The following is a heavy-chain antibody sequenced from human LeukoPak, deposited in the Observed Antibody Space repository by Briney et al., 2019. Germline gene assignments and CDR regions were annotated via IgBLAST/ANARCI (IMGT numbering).Heavy chain of an antibody. V-gene: IGHV3-21*01. D-gene: IGHD6-19*01. J-gene: IGHJ4*02. CDR3: ARVRYPGIAVAGTQFDY. CDR1: GFTFSSYS. CDR2: ISSSSSYI. Sequence: GGSLRLSCAASGFTFSSYSMNWVRQAPGKGLEWVSSISSSSSYIYYADSVKGRFTISRDNAKNSLYLQMNSLRAEDTAVYYCARVRYPGIAVAGTQFDYWGQGTLVTVSS.